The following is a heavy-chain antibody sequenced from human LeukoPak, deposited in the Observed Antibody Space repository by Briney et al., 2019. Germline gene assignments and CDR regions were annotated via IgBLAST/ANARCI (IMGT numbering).Heavy chain of an antibody. Sequence: GGSLRLSCAASGFTFSSYSMNWVRQAPGKGLKWVSSISSSSSYIYYADSVKGRFTISRDNAKNSLYLQMNSLRAEDTAVYYCARDWGNGYSYGLAPFDYWGQGTLVTVSS. J-gene: IGHJ4*02. D-gene: IGHD5-18*01. V-gene: IGHV3-21*01. CDR1: GFTFSSYS. CDR3: ARDWGNGYSYGLAPFDY. CDR2: ISSSSSYI.